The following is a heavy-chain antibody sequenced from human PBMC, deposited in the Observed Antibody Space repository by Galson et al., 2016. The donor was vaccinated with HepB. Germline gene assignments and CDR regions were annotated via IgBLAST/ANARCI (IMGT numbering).Heavy chain of an antibody. CDR2: INAGNGNT. Sequence: SVKVSCKAPGYTFTSYAMHWVRRAPGQRLEWMGWINAGNGNTKYSQKFQGRVTITRDTSASTAYMELRSLRSEDTAVYYCARVGGRVVGATTLNYWGQGTLVTVSS. V-gene: IGHV1-3*01. CDR1: GYTFTSYA. J-gene: IGHJ4*02. CDR3: ARVGGRVVGATTLNY. D-gene: IGHD1-26*01.